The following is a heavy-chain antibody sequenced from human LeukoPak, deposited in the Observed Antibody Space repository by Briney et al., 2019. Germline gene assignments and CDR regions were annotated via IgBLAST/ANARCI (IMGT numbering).Heavy chain of an antibody. V-gene: IGHV1-3*01. D-gene: IGHD2-2*01. CDR2: INAGNGNT. Sequence: ASVKVSCKASGYTFTSYAMHWVRQAPGQRREWMGWINAGNGNTKYSQKFQGRVTITRDTSASTAYMELSSLRSEDTAVYYCARYCSSTSCYRFAFDIWGQGTMVTVSS. CDR1: GYTFTSYA. CDR3: ARYCSSTSCYRFAFDI. J-gene: IGHJ3*02.